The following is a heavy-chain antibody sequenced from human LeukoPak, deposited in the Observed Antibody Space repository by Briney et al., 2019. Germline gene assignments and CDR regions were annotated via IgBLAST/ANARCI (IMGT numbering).Heavy chain of an antibody. V-gene: IGHV3-23*01. CDR3: ARGARDSSSWWDEYYFDY. J-gene: IGHJ4*02. Sequence: TGGSLRLSCTASGFTFSSYAMSWVRLAPGKGLEWVSAISGSGGSTNYADSVKGRFTISRDNSKNTLYLQMNSLRAEDTAVYYCARGARDSSSWWDEYYFDYWGQGTLVTVSS. CDR2: ISGSGGST. D-gene: IGHD6-13*01. CDR1: GFTFSSYA.